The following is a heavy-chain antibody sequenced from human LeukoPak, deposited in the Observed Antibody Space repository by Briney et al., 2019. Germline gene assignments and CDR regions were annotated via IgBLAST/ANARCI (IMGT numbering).Heavy chain of an antibody. CDR2: ISSSGSTI. D-gene: IGHD4-17*01. CDR1: GFTFSDYY. J-gene: IGHJ4*02. CDR3: ARDLRESPESYFDY. Sequence: GGSLRLSCAASGFTFSDYYMSWIRQAPGKGLEWVSYISSSGSTIYYADSVKGRFAISRDNAKNSLYLQMNSLRAEDTAVYYCARDLRESPESYFDYWGQGTLVTVSS. V-gene: IGHV3-11*01.